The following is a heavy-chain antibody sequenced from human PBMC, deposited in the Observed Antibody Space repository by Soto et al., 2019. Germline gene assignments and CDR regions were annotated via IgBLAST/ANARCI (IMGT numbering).Heavy chain of an antibody. CDR2: INHSGST. D-gene: IGHD1-26*01. CDR3: ARGSGGSYYDYYYYGMDV. CDR1: GGSFSGYY. J-gene: IGHJ6*02. V-gene: IGHV4-34*01. Sequence: ASETLSLTCAIYGGSFSGYYWSWIRQPPGKRLEWIGEINHSGSTNYNPSLKSRVTISVDTSKNQFSLKLSSVTAADTAVYYFARGSGGSYYDYYYYGMDVWGQGTTVTVSS.